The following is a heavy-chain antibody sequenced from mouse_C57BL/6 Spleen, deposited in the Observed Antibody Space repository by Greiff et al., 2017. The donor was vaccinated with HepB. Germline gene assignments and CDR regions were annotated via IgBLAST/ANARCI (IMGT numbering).Heavy chain of an antibody. CDR3: ASPTMMKSYLDY. CDR2: IHPNSGST. CDR1: GYTFTSYW. Sequence: VQLQQSGAELVKPGASVKLSCKASGYTFTSYWMHWVKQRPGQGLEWIGMIHPNSGSTNYNEKFKSKATLTVDKSSSTAYMQISSLTSEDSAVYYCASPTMMKSYLDYLRQGTTLTVSS. D-gene: IGHD2-4*01. J-gene: IGHJ2*01. V-gene: IGHV1-64*01.